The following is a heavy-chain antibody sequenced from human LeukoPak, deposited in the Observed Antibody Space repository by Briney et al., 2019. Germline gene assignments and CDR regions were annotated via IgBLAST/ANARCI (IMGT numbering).Heavy chain of an antibody. CDR3: ARELATIVNQFDY. D-gene: IGHD5-24*01. CDR1: GYIFTGYY. Sequence: ASVKVSCGASGYIFTGYYMHWVRQAPGRGLEWMGWINPNNGDTNYAQKFQGRVTMTTDTSTSTAYMELRSLRSDDTAVYYCARELATIVNQFDYWGQGTLVTVSS. CDR2: INPNNGDT. V-gene: IGHV1-2*02. J-gene: IGHJ4*02.